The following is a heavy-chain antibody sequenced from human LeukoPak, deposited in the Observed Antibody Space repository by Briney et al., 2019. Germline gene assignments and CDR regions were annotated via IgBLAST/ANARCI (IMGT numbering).Heavy chain of an antibody. CDR2: ISGRGGST. CDR3: AKGQYYDSSGYYYY. V-gene: IGHV3-23*01. D-gene: IGHD3-22*01. Sequence: GGSLRLSCAASGFTFSSYAMSWVRQAPGKGLEWVSAISGRGGSTYYADSVRGRFTISSDNSKNTLYLQINSLRAEDTAVYYCAKGQYYDSSGYYYYWGQGTLVTVSS. CDR1: GFTFSSYA. J-gene: IGHJ4*02.